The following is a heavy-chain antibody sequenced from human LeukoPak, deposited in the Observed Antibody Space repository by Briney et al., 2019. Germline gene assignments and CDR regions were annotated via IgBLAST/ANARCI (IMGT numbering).Heavy chain of an antibody. J-gene: IGHJ4*02. CDR1: GGSFSGYY. V-gene: IGHV4-34*01. CDR2: INHSGST. CDR3: ARAGYNSSPHDY. Sequence: SETLSLTCAVYGGSFSGYYWSWIRQPPGKGLEWIGEINHSGSTNYNPSLKSRVTISVDTSKNQFSLKLSSVTAADTAVYYCARAGYNSSPHDYWGQGTLVTVSS. D-gene: IGHD6-6*01.